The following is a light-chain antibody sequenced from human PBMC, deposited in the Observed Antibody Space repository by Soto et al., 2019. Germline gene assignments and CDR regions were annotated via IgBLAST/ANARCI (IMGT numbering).Light chain of an antibody. CDR2: GAS. V-gene: IGKV3-20*01. J-gene: IGKJ5*01. CDR1: QSVGSD. CDR3: QQYGSSPIT. Sequence: ETLMTQSPANLSLSPGETATLSCRASQSVGSDLAWYQQKRGQAPRLLIYGASSRATGIPDRFSGSGSGTDFTLTISRLEPEDFAVYYCQQYGSSPITFGQGIRLEIK.